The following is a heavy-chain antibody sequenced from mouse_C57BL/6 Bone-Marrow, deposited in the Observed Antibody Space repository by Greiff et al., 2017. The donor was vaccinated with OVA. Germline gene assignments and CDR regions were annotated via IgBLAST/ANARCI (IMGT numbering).Heavy chain of an antibody. V-gene: IGHV1-72*01. J-gene: IGHJ1*03. CDR3: ARHPITTVVADRYFDV. Sequence: VQLQQPGAELVKPGASVKLSCKASGYTFTSYWMHWVKQRPGRGLEWIGRIDPNSGGTKYNEKFKSKATLTVDKPSSTAYMQLSSLTSEDSAVYYWARHPITTVVADRYFDVWGTGTTVTVSS. D-gene: IGHD1-1*01. CDR2: IDPNSGGT. CDR1: GYTFTSYW.